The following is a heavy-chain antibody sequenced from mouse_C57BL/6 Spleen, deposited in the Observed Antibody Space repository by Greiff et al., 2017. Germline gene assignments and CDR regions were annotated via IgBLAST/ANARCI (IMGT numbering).Heavy chain of an antibody. D-gene: IGHD3-1*01. CDR2: IDPSDSET. V-gene: IGHV1-52*01. Sequence: QVHVKQSGAELVRPGSSVKLSCKASGYTFTSYWMHWVKQRPIQGLEWIGNIDPSDSETHYNQKFKDKATLTVNKSSSTAYMQLSSLTSEDSAVYYCARSGGYFDYWGQGTTLTVSS. CDR1: GYTFTSYW. J-gene: IGHJ2*01. CDR3: ARSGGYFDY.